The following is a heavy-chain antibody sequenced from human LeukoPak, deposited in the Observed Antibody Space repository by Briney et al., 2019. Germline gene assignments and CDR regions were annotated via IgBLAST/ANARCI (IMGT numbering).Heavy chain of an antibody. CDR1: GYTFTSYA. CDR2: IIPIFGTA. D-gene: IGHD6-6*01. V-gene: IGHV1-69*06. J-gene: IGHJ6*03. CDR3: AADSSSNWRNYYYYYMDV. Sequence: GASVKVSCKASGYTFTSYAISWVRQAPGQGLEWMGGIIPIFGTANYAQKFQGRVTITADKSTSTAYMELSSLRSEDTAVYYCAADSSSNWRNYYYYYMDVWGKGTTVTVSS.